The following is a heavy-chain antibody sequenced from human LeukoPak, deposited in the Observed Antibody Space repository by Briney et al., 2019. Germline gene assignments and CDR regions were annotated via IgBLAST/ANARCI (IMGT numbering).Heavy chain of an antibody. CDR1: GFTFRSYE. CDR2: LSSSGSAF. J-gene: IGHJ5*02. Sequence: GGSLTLSCEDSGFTFRSYEMNWVRQAPGKGLEWIAYLSSSGSAFSYADSVKGRFTISRDNAKNSLYLQMNSLRAEDTAVYYCARDVPDIVLMVYATNWFDPWGQGTLVTVSS. D-gene: IGHD2-8*01. CDR3: ARDVPDIVLMVYATNWFDP. V-gene: IGHV3-48*03.